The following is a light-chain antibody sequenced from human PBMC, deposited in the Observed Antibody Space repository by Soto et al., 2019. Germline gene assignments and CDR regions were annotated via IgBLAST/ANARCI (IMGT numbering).Light chain of an antibody. J-gene: IGKJ1*01. CDR3: HQYGASPQT. Sequence: EIVMTQSPATLSVSPGERATLSCMASQSVSSNLAWYQQKPCQAPRLLVYGASGRATGVPDRFSGWGSGTDFTLTISRLEPEDFAVYYCHQYGASPQTFGQGTKVDI. CDR2: GAS. V-gene: IGKV3-20*01. CDR1: QSVSSN.